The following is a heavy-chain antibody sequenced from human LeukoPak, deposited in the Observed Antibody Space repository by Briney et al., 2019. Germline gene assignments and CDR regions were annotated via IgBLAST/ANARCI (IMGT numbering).Heavy chain of an antibody. J-gene: IGHJ5*02. CDR3: ARHGRWTNGYSSGWYQPNWFDP. D-gene: IGHD6-19*01. CDR1: GDSISGSSYY. CDR2: TFYNGRT. Sequence: PSETLSLTCTVSGDSISGSSYYWGWIRQPPGKGLEWIGSTFYNGRTYYNPSLKSRVTISVDTSKNQFSLKLSSVTAAGTAVYYCARHGRWTNGYSSGWYQPNWFDPWGQGTLVTVSS. V-gene: IGHV4-39*01.